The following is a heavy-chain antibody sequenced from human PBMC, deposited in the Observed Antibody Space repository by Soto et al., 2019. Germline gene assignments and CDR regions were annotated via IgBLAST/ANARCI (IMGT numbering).Heavy chain of an antibody. Sequence: GGSLRLSCAASGFIFSDYYMTWIRQAPGKGLEWIAKISSTGSYTNYVDSVKGRFTVSRDNARNSLYLQMNRLRAEDTAVYYCARVWRTKYATSWGYSFDSWGQGTTVTVYS. CDR2: ISSTGSYT. D-gene: IGHD2-15*01. CDR1: GFIFSDYY. V-gene: IGHV3-11*06. J-gene: IGHJ4*02. CDR3: ARVWRTKYATSWGYSFDS.